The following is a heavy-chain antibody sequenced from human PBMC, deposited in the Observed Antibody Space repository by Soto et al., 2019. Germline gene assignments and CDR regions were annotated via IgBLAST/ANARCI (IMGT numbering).Heavy chain of an antibody. CDR2: MNPNSGNT. J-gene: IGHJ4*02. CDR3: ARGPRRFLEWLLAY. V-gene: IGHV1-8*01. Sequence: ASVKVSFKASGYTFTRYDINGVRQATGQGLEWMGWMNPNSGNTGYAQKFQGRVTMTRNTSISTAYMELSSLRSEDTAVYYCARGPRRFLEWLLAYWGQGTLVTVSS. D-gene: IGHD3-3*01. CDR1: GYTFTRYD.